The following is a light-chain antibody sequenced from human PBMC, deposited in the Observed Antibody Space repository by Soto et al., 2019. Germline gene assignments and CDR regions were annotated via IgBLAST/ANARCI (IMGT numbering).Light chain of an antibody. CDR3: QQYGSSPLT. CDR1: QSVSNSY. V-gene: IGKV3-20*01. CDR2: AAS. Sequence: EIVLTQSPGTLSLSPGERATLSCRASQSVSNSYLAWYRQTPGQAPTLLIDAASSRATGIPDRFSGSGSGPDFTLTISILDPEDVAVYYCQQYGSSPLTFGEGTKVEIK. J-gene: IGKJ4*01.